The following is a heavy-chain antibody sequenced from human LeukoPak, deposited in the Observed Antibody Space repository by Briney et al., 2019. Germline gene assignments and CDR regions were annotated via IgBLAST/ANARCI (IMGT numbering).Heavy chain of an antibody. V-gene: IGHV4-61*01. CDR2: IHYQGRT. CDR3: ARDQEYSGSYYRYFVF. D-gene: IGHD1-26*01. J-gene: IGHJ4*02. Sequence: SQTLSLTRTVSVGSVTRGSYYWSWIRQPPGKGLEWVAYIHYQGRTNYHTSLKSPVTNSVDTSKNQFSLRLSSVAAADTAVYCCARDQEYSGSYYRYFVFWGQGALVSVSS. CDR1: VGSVTRGSYY.